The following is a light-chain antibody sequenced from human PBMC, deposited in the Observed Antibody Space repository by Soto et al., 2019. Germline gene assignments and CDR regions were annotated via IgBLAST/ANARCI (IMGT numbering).Light chain of an antibody. V-gene: IGKV3-20*01. CDR1: QSVSTGS. Sequence: EIVLTQSPGTPSLSPGERATLSCRARQSVSTGSFAWYQQKPGQAPRVIIYRASNRATGIPDRFSGSGSGTDFTLTISRLEPEDFAVYFCQQYGSSPTFGQGTRVEIK. J-gene: IGKJ1*01. CDR3: QQYGSSPT. CDR2: RAS.